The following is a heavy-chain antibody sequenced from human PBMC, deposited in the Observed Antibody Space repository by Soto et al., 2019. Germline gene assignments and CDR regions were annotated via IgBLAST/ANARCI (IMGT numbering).Heavy chain of an antibody. J-gene: IGHJ6*02. CDR1: RARFTIFW. Sequence: AAELKIWFNRSRARFTIFWITCVRPMRGKGLERMGRVAPSDSYTSYSPSFQGHVTISFDKSINTAYLRWSSLQASDSATYYCATRGVGRVAITGYTIMEGWSRGNTVSVS. CDR2: VAPSDSYT. V-gene: IGHV5-10-1*01. D-gene: IGHD1-20*01. CDR3: ATRGVGRVAITGYTIMEG.